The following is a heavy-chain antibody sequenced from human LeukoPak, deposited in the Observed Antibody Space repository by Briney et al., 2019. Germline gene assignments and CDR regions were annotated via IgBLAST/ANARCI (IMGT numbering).Heavy chain of an antibody. V-gene: IGHV4-39*01. Sequence: PSETLSLTCTVSGGSISSSSYYWGWIRQPPGKGLEWIGSIYYSGSTYYSPSLKSRVTISVDTSKNQFSLKLSSVTAADTAVYYCARRSGTYWFGELRRAFDIWGQGTMVTVSS. CDR1: GGSISSSSYY. J-gene: IGHJ3*02. CDR3: ARRSGTYWFGELRRAFDI. CDR2: IYYSGST. D-gene: IGHD3-10*01.